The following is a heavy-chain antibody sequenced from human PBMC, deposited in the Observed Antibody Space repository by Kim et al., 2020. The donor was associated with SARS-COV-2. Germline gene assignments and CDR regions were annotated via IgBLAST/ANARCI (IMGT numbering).Heavy chain of an antibody. V-gene: IGHV4-59*01. CDR3: ARVGGYFDWYFDY. J-gene: IGHJ4*02. Sequence: YTPSLNSRVTISVDTSKNQFSLKLSSVTAADTAVYYCARVGGYFDWYFDYWGQGVLVTVSS. D-gene: IGHD3-9*01.